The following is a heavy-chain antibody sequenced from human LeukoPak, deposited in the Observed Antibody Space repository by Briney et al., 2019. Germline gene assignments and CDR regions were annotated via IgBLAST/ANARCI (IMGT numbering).Heavy chain of an antibody. V-gene: IGHV4-61*05. Sequence: SETLSLTCTVSGGSISSSSYYWGWIRQPPGKGLEWIGRIYTSGSTNYNPSLKSRVTMSVDTSKNQFSLKLSSVTAADTAVYYCARGRGKNYCSGGSCYVGSYWYFDLWGRGTLVTVSS. CDR2: IYTSGST. J-gene: IGHJ2*01. CDR3: ARGRGKNYCSGGSCYVGSYWYFDL. D-gene: IGHD2-15*01. CDR1: GGSISSSSYY.